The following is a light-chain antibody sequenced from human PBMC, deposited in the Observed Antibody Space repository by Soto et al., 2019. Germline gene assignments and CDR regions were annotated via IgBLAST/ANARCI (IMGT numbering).Light chain of an antibody. CDR2: EVS. J-gene: IGLJ2*01. CDR1: SSDVGGYNY. Sequence: QSALTQPASVSGSPGQSITISCTGTSSDVGGYNYVSWYQQHPGRAPKLIIFEVSNRPSGVSDPFSGSKSDNTASLTISGLQAEDEADYYCNSYTSRATGVFGGGTKLTVL. V-gene: IGLV2-14*01. CDR3: NSYTSRATGV.